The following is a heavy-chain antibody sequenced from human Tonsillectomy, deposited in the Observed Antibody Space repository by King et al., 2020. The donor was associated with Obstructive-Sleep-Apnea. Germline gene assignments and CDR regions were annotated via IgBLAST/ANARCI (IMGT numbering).Heavy chain of an antibody. D-gene: IGHD3-10*01. CDR1: GSTFDDYA. CDR2: LSWNRNSI. J-gene: IGHJ1*01. CDR3: AKVEVSGSYYSAKYFQH. Sequence: VQLVESGGGLVQPGRSLRLSCAASGSTFDDYAMHWVRHSPGKGLEWVSGLSWNRNSIGYADSVKGRFTISRDNAKNSLYLQMNSLRAEDTALYYCAKVEVSGSYYSAKYFQHWGQGTLVTVSS. V-gene: IGHV3-9*01.